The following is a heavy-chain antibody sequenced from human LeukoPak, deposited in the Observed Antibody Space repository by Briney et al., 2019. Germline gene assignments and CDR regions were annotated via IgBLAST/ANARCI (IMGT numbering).Heavy chain of an antibody. CDR2: IYSGGTT. CDR3: AKDRGYSYGPPDAFDI. D-gene: IGHD5-18*01. CDR1: GFTFSNAW. Sequence: GGSLRLSCAASGFTFSNAWMSWVRQAPGKGLEWVSLIYSGGTTYYADSVKGRFTISRDNSKNTLYLQMNSLRAEDTAVYYCAKDRGYSYGPPDAFDIWGQGTMVTVSS. J-gene: IGHJ3*02. V-gene: IGHV3-66*02.